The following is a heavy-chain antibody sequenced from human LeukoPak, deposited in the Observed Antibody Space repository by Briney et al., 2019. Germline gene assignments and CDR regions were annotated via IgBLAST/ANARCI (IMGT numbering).Heavy chain of an antibody. J-gene: IGHJ4*02. V-gene: IGHV3-73*01. D-gene: IGHD3-22*01. CDR2: IRSKTNSYAT. Sequence: PGGSLRLSCAAPGFTFSVAAVHWVRQASGKGLEWIGRIRSKTNSYATAYAASVKGRFTISRDDSKNTAYLQMNSLKTEDTAVYYCTRINYDSSDYPHPFDYWGQGTLVTVSS. CDR1: GFTFSVAA. CDR3: TRINYDSSDYPHPFDY.